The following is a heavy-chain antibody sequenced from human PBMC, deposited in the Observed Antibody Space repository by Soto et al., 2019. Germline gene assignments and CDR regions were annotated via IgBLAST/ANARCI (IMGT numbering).Heavy chain of an antibody. CDR2: IYYSGST. Sequence: SLTCTVSGSSISSGGYYWSWIRQHPGKGLEWIGYIYYSGSTYYNPSLKSRVTISVDTSKNQFSLKLSSVTAADTAVYYCARADYDFWSGYPNWFDPWGQGTLVTVSS. CDR3: ARADYDFWSGYPNWFDP. D-gene: IGHD3-3*01. J-gene: IGHJ5*02. CDR1: GSSISSGGYY. V-gene: IGHV4-31*03.